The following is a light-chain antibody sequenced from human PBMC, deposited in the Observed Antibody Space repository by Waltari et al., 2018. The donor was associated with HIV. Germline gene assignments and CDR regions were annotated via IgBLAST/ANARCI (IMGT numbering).Light chain of an antibody. CDR2: GAS. CDR3: KQYGSSPRLT. V-gene: IGKV3-20*01. J-gene: IGKJ4*01. Sequence: ELVLTQSPGTLPLSPGERPTLSCRASRRVSRRYLAWYQQKPGQAPRLLVYGASSMATGIPDRCSGSGSGTDVTRTISRLEPEEFAVYYCKQYGSSPRLTFGGGTKVEIK. CDR1: RRVSRRY.